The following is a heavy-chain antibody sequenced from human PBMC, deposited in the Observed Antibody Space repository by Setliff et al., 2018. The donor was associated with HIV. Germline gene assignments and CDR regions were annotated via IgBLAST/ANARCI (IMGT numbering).Heavy chain of an antibody. Sequence: SETLSLTCAVYGGSFSGYYWSWIRQPPGKGLEWIGEINHSGGTNSNPSLKSRVTISVDTSKNQFSLKLSSVTAADTAVFYCARLTTTYDYDSSAYYHTVWGQGTLVTVSS. CDR1: GGSFSGYY. CDR2: INHSGGT. J-gene: IGHJ4*02. D-gene: IGHD3-22*01. V-gene: IGHV4-34*01. CDR3: ARLTTTYDYDSSAYYHTV.